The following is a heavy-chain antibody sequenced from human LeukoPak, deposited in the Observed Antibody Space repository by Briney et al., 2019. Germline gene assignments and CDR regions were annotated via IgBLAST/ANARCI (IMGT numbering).Heavy chain of an antibody. V-gene: IGHV3-64D*09. CDR2: ISSNGGST. CDR1: GFTFSSYA. Sequence: GGSLRLSCSASGFTFSSYAMHWVRQAPGKGLEYVSAISSNGGSTYYADSVKGRFTISRDNSKNTLYPQMSSLRAEDTAVYYCVKPQPGGGFDYWGQGTLVTVSS. J-gene: IGHJ4*02. CDR3: VKPQPGGGFDY. D-gene: IGHD1-14*01.